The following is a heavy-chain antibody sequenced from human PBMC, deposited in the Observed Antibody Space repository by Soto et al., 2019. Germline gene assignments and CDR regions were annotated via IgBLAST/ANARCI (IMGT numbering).Heavy chain of an antibody. D-gene: IGHD3-10*01. J-gene: IGHJ6*01. CDR2: IYPGDSDT. CDR1: GNSFTTYW. V-gene: IGHV5-51*01. CDR3: ARHGSLITIGSTPAPYYDIDV. Sequence: GESLKISCQGSGNSFTTYWIAWVRQMPGKGLEWMGIIYPGDSDTRYSPSFQGQVTISADKSISTAYLQWSSLKASDTAMYYCARHGSLITIGSTPAPYYDIDVWGQGTTVTVSS.